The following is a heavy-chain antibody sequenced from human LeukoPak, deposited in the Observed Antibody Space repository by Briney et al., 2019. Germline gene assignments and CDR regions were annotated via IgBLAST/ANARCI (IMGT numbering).Heavy chain of an antibody. D-gene: IGHD2-15*01. CDR1: GFTSSSYG. CDR2: IRYDGSNK. J-gene: IGHJ5*01. Sequence: QPGGSLRLXCAASGFTSSSYGMHWVRLAPGKGLEWVAFIRYDGSNKNYADPVKGRFTIARDSSKNTLYLQMNSLRVEDTAVYYCAKSCGGGSCYPDSWGQGTLVTVSS. CDR3: AKSCGGGSCYPDS. V-gene: IGHV3-30*02.